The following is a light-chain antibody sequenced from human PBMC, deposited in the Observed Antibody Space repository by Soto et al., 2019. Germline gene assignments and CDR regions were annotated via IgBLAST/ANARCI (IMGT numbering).Light chain of an antibody. Sequence: EIVLTQSPCTLSFFPGERATLSCRTSHSISNTYLAWYQQKPGQTPRLLIYATSTRATGIPARFSGSGSGTEFTLTISSLQSEDFAVYYCQHYNNWPLTFGGGTKVDIK. CDR2: ATS. CDR1: HSISNTY. V-gene: IGKV3-15*01. J-gene: IGKJ4*01. CDR3: QHYNNWPLT.